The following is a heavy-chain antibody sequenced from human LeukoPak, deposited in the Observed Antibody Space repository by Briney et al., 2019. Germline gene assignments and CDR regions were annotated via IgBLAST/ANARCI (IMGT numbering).Heavy chain of an antibody. V-gene: IGHV3-7*05. CDR1: GFTFSSYW. J-gene: IGHJ4*02. Sequence: GWSLRLSCAASGFTFSSYWMSWVRQAPGKGLQWVANIKQDGSERYYVDSVKGRFTISRDNAKNSLYLQMNSLRAEDTAVYYCTRDRSGQDWGQGTLVTVSS. D-gene: IGHD1-1*01. CDR3: TRDRSGQD. CDR2: IKQDGSER.